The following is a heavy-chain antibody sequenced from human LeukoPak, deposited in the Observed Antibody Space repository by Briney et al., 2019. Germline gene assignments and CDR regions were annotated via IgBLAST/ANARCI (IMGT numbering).Heavy chain of an antibody. D-gene: IGHD4-17*01. V-gene: IGHV4-61*01. CDR2: IYYSGST. CDR3: ARSPDYGDYFDY. Sequence: SETLSLTCTVSGGSISSGSYYWSWIRQPPGKGLEWIGYIYYSGSTNYNPSLKSRVTISVDTSKNQFSLKLSSVTAADTAVYYCARSPDYGDYFDYWGQGALVTVSS. CDR1: GGSISSGSYY. J-gene: IGHJ4*02.